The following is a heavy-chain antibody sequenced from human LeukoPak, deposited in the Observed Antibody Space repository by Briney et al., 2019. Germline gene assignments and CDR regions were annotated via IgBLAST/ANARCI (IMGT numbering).Heavy chain of an antibody. J-gene: IGHJ3*01. Sequence: GGSLRLSCVAPGITFRNFAMNWVRQAPGKGLEWVTVITDSGATYYADSVKGRFTISRDNSKHTLYLQMNSLRREDTAVYHCSKVMYDSSGYDAFDVWGQGTMVAVSS. CDR2: ITDSGAT. CDR3: SKVMYDSSGYDAFDV. V-gene: IGHV3-23*01. D-gene: IGHD3-22*01. CDR1: GITFRNFA.